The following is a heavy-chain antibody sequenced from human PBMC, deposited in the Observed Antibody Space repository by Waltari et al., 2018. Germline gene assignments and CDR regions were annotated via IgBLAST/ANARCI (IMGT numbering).Heavy chain of an antibody. J-gene: IGHJ4*02. CDR2: IIPYFGTA. V-gene: IGHV1-69*14. D-gene: IGHD5-12*01. Sequence: VQLVQSGAEVKKPGATVKISCKASGYTFTDYYLHWVQQAPGKGLEWMGRIIPYFGTANDAQTCQGRVTMSADKSTSTVYMELSSLRSEDTAVYYCARDGVGGDDYGVGYWGQGTLVTVSS. CDR1: GYTFTDYY. CDR3: ARDGVGGDDYGVGY.